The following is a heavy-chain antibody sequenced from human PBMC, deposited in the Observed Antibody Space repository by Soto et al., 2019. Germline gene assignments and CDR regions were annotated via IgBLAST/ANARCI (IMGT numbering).Heavy chain of an antibody. CDR1: GYTFTSYD. D-gene: IGHD6-13*01. J-gene: IGHJ4*02. Sequence: ASVKVSCKASGYTFTSYDINWVRQATGQGLEWMGWMDPNTGNTGFAQKFQGRVTMSRNTSISTAYMELSSLRSEDTAVYYCARGRYSISWSLDFWGQGTPVTFSS. V-gene: IGHV1-8*01. CDR2: MDPNTGNT. CDR3: ARGRYSISWSLDF.